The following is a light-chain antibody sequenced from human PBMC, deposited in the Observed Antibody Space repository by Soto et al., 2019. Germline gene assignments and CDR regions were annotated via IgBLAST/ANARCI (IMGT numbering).Light chain of an antibody. CDR3: SSYAGIYTLV. Sequence: QSALTQPRSVSGSPGQSVTISCTGTSNDVGGYNLVSWYQQHPGKVPKLFIYDVSRRPSGVPDRFSGSKSGNTASLTISGLQAEDEADYYCSSYAGIYTLVFGGGTKLTVL. CDR2: DVS. CDR1: SNDVGGYNL. J-gene: IGLJ2*01. V-gene: IGLV2-11*01.